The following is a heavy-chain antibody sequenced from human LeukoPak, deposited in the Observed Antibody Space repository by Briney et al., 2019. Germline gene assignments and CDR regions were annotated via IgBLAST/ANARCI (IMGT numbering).Heavy chain of an antibody. CDR1: GFTFSGYW. CDR2: INIDGATT. J-gene: IGHJ5*02. D-gene: IGHD1-26*01. CDR3: VRGAVGTGVWFDP. V-gene: IGHV3-74*01. Sequence: GGSLRLSCAASGFTFSGYWMHWVRQAPGKGLEWVSRINIDGATTNYADSVKGRFTISRDNAKNTLHLQMNSLRPDDTAVYYCVRGAVGTGVWFDPWGQGTLVTVSS.